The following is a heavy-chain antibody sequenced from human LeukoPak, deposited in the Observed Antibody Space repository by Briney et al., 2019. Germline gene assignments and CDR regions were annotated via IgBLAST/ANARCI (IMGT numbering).Heavy chain of an antibody. V-gene: IGHV4-61*02. CDR3: ARDHLNLYYYDSSGTRYNWFDP. CDR2: IYTSGST. Sequence: SQTLSLTCTVSGGSISSGSYYWRWIRQPAGKGLEWIGRIYTSGSTNYNPSLKSRVTISVDTSKNQFSLKLSSVTAADTAVYYCARDHLNLYYYDSSGTRYNWFDPWGQGTLVTVSS. J-gene: IGHJ5*02. D-gene: IGHD3-22*01. CDR1: GGSISSGSYY.